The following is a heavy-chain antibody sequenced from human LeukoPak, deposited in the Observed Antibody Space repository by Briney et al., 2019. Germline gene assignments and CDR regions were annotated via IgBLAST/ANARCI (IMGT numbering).Heavy chain of an antibody. V-gene: IGHV4-30-4*08. CDR2: IYYSGST. J-gene: IGHJ4*02. CDR1: GGSISSGDYY. D-gene: IGHD3-10*01. Sequence: PSETLSLTCTVSGGSISSGDYYWSWIRQPPGKGLEWIGYIYYSGSTYYNPSLKSRVTISVDTSRNQFSLKLSSVTAADTAVYYCASADYYGSGGLDYWGQGTLVTVSS. CDR3: ASADYYGSGGLDY.